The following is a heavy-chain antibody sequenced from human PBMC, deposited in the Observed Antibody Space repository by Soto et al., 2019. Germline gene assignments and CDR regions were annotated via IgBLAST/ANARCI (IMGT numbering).Heavy chain of an antibody. J-gene: IGHJ6*02. CDR1: GYTFTTYG. CDR2: INTHNGNT. CDR3: TREGSAPYYYYGMDA. Sequence: QVQLEQSAPEVKKPGASVKVSCKASGYTFTTYGISWVRQAPGQGLEWMGWINTHNGNTNNAQNLQGRVIMTADTSXSTAYMELRSLRSDDTAVYYCTREGSAPYYYYGMDAWGQGTTVTVSS. D-gene: IGHD3-10*01. V-gene: IGHV1-18*01.